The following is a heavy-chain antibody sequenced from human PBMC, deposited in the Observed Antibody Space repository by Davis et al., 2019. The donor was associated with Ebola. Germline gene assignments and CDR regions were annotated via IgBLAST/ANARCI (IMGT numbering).Heavy chain of an antibody. CDR2: ISSSSSTI. Sequence: GESLKISCAASGFTFSTYSMNWVRQAPGKGLEWVSYISSSSSTIYYADSVKGRFTISRDNAKNSLYLQMNNLRDEDTAVYYCARTYRSRLWYYYMAVWGKGTTVTVSS. CDR3: ARTYRSRLWYYYMAV. V-gene: IGHV3-48*02. CDR1: GFTFSTYS. J-gene: IGHJ6*03. D-gene: IGHD3-16*02.